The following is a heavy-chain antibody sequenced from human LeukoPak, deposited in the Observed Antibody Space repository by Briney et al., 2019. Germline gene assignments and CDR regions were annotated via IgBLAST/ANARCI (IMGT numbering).Heavy chain of an antibody. J-gene: IGHJ1*01. D-gene: IGHD6-13*01. CDR2: IKQDGSEK. Sequence: GGSLRLACAASGFTFSSYWMSWVRQAPGKGLEWVANIKQDGSEKYYVDSVKGRFTISRDNAKNSLYLQMNSLRAEDTAVYYCARDHPRTIEAAAPEYFQHWGQGTLDTVSS. CDR3: ARDHPRTIEAAAPEYFQH. CDR1: GFTFSSYW. V-gene: IGHV3-7*01.